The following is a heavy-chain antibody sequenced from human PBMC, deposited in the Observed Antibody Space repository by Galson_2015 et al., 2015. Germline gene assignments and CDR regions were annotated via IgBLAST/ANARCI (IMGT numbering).Heavy chain of an antibody. J-gene: IGHJ4*01. V-gene: IGHV7-4-1*01. Sequence: SVKVSCKASGYSFTNYAMNWVRQAPGQGLEWMGWINTNTGYPTYAQGFTGRFVFSLDTSVSTAYLQISSLKAEDTAVYYCARDYEKTTNPLLVDFRGPGTKVPVSS. D-gene: IGHD1/OR15-1a*01. CDR3: ARDYEKTTNPLLVDF. CDR1: GYSFTNYA. CDR2: INTNTGYP.